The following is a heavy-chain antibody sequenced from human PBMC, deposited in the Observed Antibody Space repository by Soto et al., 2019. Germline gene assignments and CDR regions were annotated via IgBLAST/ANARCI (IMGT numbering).Heavy chain of an antibody. CDR3: ASAYGDYVVGLDY. Sequence: SETLSLTCTVSGGSISSSSYYWGWIRQPPGKGLEWIGSIYYSGSTYYNPSLKSRVTIPVDTSKNQFSLKLSSVTAADTAVYYCASAYGDYVVGLDYWGQGTLVTVSS. CDR1: GGSISSSSYY. V-gene: IGHV4-39*01. CDR2: IYYSGST. D-gene: IGHD4-17*01. J-gene: IGHJ4*02.